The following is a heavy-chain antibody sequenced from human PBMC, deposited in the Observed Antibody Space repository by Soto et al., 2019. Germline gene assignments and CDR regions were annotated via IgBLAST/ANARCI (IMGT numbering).Heavy chain of an antibody. J-gene: IGHJ6*02. V-gene: IGHV5-51*01. D-gene: IGHD3-10*01. Sequence: XESLKISCKGSGDSFTSYWIGWVLHMPGKGLEWMGIIYPGDSDTRYSPSFQGQVTISADKSISTAYLQWSSLKASDTAMYYCARDYYYGSGSYLTYYTYGMDVWGQGTTVTVSS. CDR3: ARDYYYGSGSYLTYYTYGMDV. CDR2: IYPGDSDT. CDR1: GDSFTSYW.